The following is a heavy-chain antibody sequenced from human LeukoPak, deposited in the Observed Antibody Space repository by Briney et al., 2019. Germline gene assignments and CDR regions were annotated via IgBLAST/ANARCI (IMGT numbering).Heavy chain of an antibody. D-gene: IGHD3-22*01. CDR1: GFTFDDYG. J-gene: IGHJ4*02. CDR2: INWNGGST. V-gene: IGHV3-20*04. CDR3: ARVYYQDSGSSYRHLDS. Sequence: GGSLRLSCAASGFTFDDYGMSWVRQAPGKGLEWVSGINWNGGSTGYADSVKGRFTISRDNAKNSLYLQMNSLRAEDTAVYYCARVYYQDSGSSYRHLDSWGQGTLVTVSS.